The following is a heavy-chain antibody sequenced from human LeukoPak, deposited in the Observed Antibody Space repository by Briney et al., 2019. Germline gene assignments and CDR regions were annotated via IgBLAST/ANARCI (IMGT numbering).Heavy chain of an antibody. CDR3: VREIYGSGLYGIIDY. V-gene: IGHV4-59*01. CDR2: IYYSGNT. J-gene: IGHJ4*02. CDR1: GVSISNYY. D-gene: IGHD6-19*01. Sequence: SETLSLTCTVPGVSISNYYWIWIRQPPGKGLEWIGYIYYSGNTNYNPSLKSRVTISVDTSKNQFSLKLSSVTAADTAVYYCVREIYGSGLYGIIDYWGQGTLVTVSS.